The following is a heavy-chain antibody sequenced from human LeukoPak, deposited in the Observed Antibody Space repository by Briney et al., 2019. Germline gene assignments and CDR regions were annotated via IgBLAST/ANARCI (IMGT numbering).Heavy chain of an antibody. D-gene: IGHD3-22*01. V-gene: IGHV4-61*02. Sequence: SETLSLTCTVSGGSISSGSYYWSWIRQPAGKGLEWIGRIYTSGSTNYNPSLKSRVTISVDTSKNQFSLKLSSVTAADTAVYYCARVVGYDSSGYTFDYWGQGTLVTVSS. CDR2: IYTSGST. J-gene: IGHJ4*02. CDR1: GGSISSGSYY. CDR3: ARVVGYDSSGYTFDY.